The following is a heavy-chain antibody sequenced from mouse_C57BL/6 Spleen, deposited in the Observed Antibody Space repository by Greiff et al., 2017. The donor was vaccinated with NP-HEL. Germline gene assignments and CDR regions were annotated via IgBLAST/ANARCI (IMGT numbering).Heavy chain of an antibody. V-gene: IGHV1-39*01. CDR1: GYSFTDYN. Sequence: VQLQQSGPELVKPGASVKISCKASGYSFTDYNMNWVNQSNGQSLECIGVITPNYGPPSSNQKFKVKATLTVDQSSSTAYMQINSLTSEDAAVYDCARKGISYGRGFAYWGQGTLVTVTA. CDR2: ITPNYGPP. CDR3: ARKGISYGRGFAY. J-gene: IGHJ3*01. D-gene: IGHD1-1*01.